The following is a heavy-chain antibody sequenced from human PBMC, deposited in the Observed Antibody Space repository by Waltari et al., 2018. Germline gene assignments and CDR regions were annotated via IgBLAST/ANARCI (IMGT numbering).Heavy chain of an antibody. Sequence: EVQVVESGGGLVQPGGSLRLSCAASGFTVTSNYMSWVRQAPGKGLEWVSVIYSGDTTYYADSVKGRFTISRDNSKNTLYLQMNSLRAEDTAVYYCARSPGDYGDYRAPGYFYYGMDVWGQGTTVTVSS. V-gene: IGHV3-66*02. CDR1: GFTVTSNY. CDR2: IYSGDTT. J-gene: IGHJ6*02. CDR3: ARSPGDYGDYRAPGYFYYGMDV. D-gene: IGHD4-17*01.